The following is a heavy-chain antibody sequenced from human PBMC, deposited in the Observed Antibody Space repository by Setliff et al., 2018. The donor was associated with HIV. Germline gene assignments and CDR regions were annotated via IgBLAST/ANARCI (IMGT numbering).Heavy chain of an antibody. Sequence: GWSLRLSCAASGFAFDNYCMTWVRQAPGKGLEWVSAIGGSTGSTYYADSVKGRFTISTDNSKNTLYLQMNSLRAEDTAVYYCAKPLTQWGVSPYHYAVDVWGQGTTVTVSS. CDR2: IGGSTGST. V-gene: IGHV3-23*01. CDR1: GFAFDNYC. J-gene: IGHJ6*02. CDR3: AKPLTQWGVSPYHYAVDV. D-gene: IGHD1-26*01.